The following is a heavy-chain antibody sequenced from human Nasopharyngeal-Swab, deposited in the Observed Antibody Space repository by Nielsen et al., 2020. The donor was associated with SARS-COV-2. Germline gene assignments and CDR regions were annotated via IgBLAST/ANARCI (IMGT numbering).Heavy chain of an antibody. CDR1: GFSLSTSGMC. Sequence: SGPTLVKPTQTLTLTCTFSGFSLSTSGMCVSWIRQPPGKALEWLALIDWDDDKYYSTSLKTRLTISKDTSKNQVVLTMTSMDPVDTATYYCARILRTGTSNYYYGMDVWGQGTTVTVSS. J-gene: IGHJ6*02. D-gene: IGHD1-1*01. CDR2: IDWDDDK. V-gene: IGHV2-70*01. CDR3: ARILRTGTSNYYYGMDV.